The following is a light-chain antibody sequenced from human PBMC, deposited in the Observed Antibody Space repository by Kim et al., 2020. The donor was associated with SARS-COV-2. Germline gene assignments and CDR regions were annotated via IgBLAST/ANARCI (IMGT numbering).Light chain of an antibody. J-gene: IGKJ2*01. V-gene: IGKV3-15*01. Sequence: SVSPAERSTLSCRASQSVRTNLAWYQQKPAQAPRLLIYGASTRATGIPARFSGSGSGTEFTLTISSLQSEDFAVYYCQQYNNWPYTFGQGTKLEI. CDR3: QQYNNWPYT. CDR2: GAS. CDR1: QSVRTN.